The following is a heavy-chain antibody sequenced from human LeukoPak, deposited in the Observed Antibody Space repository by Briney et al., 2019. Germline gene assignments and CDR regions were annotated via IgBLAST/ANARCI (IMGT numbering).Heavy chain of an antibody. D-gene: IGHD3-10*01. Sequence: SETLSLTCAVYGGSFSGYYWSWLRQPPGKGLEWIGEINHSGSTNYNPSLKSRVTISVDTSKNQFSLKLSSVTAADTAVYYCARCLFRSMVRGVTWFDPWGQGTLVTVSS. CDR2: INHSGST. CDR3: ARCLFRSMVRGVTWFDP. J-gene: IGHJ5*02. V-gene: IGHV4-34*01. CDR1: GGSFSGYY.